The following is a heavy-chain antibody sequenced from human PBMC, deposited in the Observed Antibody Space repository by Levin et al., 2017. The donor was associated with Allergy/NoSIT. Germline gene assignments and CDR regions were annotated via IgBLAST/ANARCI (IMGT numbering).Heavy chain of an antibody. D-gene: IGHD1-1*01. J-gene: IGHJ4*02. V-gene: IGHV2-5*02. Sequence: SGPTLVKPTQTLTLTCTFSGFSLSTSGVGVGWIRQPPGKALEWLVLIYWDDDKRYSPSLKSRLTITKDTSRNQVVLTMMNMDPVDTATYYCAHRLLGNNWNDGIFDYWGPGTLVTVSS. CDR2: IYWDDDK. CDR3: AHRLLGNNWNDGIFDY. CDR1: GFSLSTSGVG.